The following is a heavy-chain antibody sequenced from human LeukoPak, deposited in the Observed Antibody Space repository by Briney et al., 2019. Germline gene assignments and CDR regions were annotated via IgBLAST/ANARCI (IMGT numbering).Heavy chain of an antibody. CDR3: ARDKPGRYYFYMDV. V-gene: IGHV3-48*01. J-gene: IGHJ6*03. Sequence: GGSLRLSCAASGFTFSSYSMNWVRQAPGKGLEWVSYISSSSSTTYYSDSAKGRFTISRDNAKNSLYLQMNSLRAEDTAVYYCARDKPGRYYFYMDVWGKGTTVTVSS. D-gene: IGHD3-10*01. CDR1: GFTFSSYS. CDR2: ISSSSSTT.